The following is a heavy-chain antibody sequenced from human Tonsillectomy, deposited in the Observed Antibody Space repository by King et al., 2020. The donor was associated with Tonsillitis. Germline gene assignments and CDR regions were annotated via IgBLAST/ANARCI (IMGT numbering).Heavy chain of an antibody. D-gene: IGHD2/OR15-2a*01. CDR2: ISWNSCSI. CDR1: VFTFDDYA. CDR3: AKDEYAPSGGWFFDL. Sequence: HLVESGGCFVQPGMSLRLSFAASVFTFDDYAMHLVRQAPGKGLELVSGISWNSCSIGYSYSVKGRFTISIYNAKNSLYLQMNSLRAEDTALYYCAKDEYAPSGGWFFDLWGRGTLVTVSS. V-gene: IGHV3-9*01. J-gene: IGHJ2*01.